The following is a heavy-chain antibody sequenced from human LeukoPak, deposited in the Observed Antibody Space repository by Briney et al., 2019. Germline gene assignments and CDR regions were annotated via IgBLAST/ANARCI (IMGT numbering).Heavy chain of an antibody. V-gene: IGHV4-30-4*08. CDR3: ARISFHYDFWSGPRLFDY. D-gene: IGHD3-3*01. CDR1: GGSISSGDYY. CDR2: IYYSGST. J-gene: IGHJ4*02. Sequence: SETLSLTCTVSGGSISSGDYYWSWIRQPPGKGLEWIGYIYYSGSTYYNPSLKSRVTISVDTSKNQFSLKLSSVTAADTAVYYCARISFHYDFWSGPRLFDYWGQGTLVTVSS.